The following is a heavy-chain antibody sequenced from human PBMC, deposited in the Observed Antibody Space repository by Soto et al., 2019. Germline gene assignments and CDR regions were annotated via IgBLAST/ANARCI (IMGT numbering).Heavy chain of an antibody. J-gene: IGHJ4*02. CDR1: GFTFSNYV. Sequence: GGSLRLSCAASGFTFSNYVMAWVRQPSGKGLEWVAAITSGGDSTFYADSVKGRFTITRDNSRYRLSLQMNSLRADDTAMYYCATSSRSLWWSYTDWGQGTLVTVSS. D-gene: IGHD2-21*01. CDR2: ITSGGDST. CDR3: ATSSRSLWWSYTD. V-gene: IGHV3-23*01.